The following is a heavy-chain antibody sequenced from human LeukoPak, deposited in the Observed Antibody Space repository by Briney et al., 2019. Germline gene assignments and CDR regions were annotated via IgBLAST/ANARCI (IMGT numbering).Heavy chain of an antibody. CDR2: ISGHQGNT. Sequence: ASVTVSCKASGYTSSTYGITWVRQARGQGLEWMGWISGHQGNTKYAQNFQGRVTMTIDTSTSTAYMDLRSLRSDDTAIYFCARSDLATITAGPFEYWGQGTLVAVSS. D-gene: IGHD5-12*01. CDR3: ARSDLATITAGPFEY. V-gene: IGHV1-18*01. CDR1: GYTSSTYG. J-gene: IGHJ4*02.